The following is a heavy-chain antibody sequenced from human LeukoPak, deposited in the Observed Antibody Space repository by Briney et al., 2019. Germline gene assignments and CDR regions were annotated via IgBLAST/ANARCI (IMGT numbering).Heavy chain of an antibody. D-gene: IGHD3-3*01. CDR1: GFTFSSYA. J-gene: IGHJ6*03. V-gene: IGHV3-23*01. CDR3: AKDLNYDFWSAFYYYYMDV. CDR2: ISGSGGST. Sequence: PGGSLRLSCAASGFTFSSYAMSWVRQAPGKGLEWVSAISGSGGSTYYADSVKGRFTISRDNSKNTLYLQMNSLRAEDTAVYYCAKDLNYDFWSAFYYYYMDVWGKGTTVTVSS.